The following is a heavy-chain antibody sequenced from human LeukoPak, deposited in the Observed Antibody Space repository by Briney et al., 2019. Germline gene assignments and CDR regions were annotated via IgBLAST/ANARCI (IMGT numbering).Heavy chain of an antibody. D-gene: IGHD6-6*01. CDR3: ARRPGDYSSSDHAFDI. CDR1: GGSISRYY. J-gene: IGHJ3*02. V-gene: IGHV4-59*01. Sequence: SETLSLTCTVSGGSISRYYWSWIRHPPGKGLEWIGDIYYSGSTDHNPSLKSRVTISVDTSKRQFSLKMTSMTSADTAVYYCARRPGDYSSSDHAFDIWGRGTMVTVSS. CDR2: IYYSGST.